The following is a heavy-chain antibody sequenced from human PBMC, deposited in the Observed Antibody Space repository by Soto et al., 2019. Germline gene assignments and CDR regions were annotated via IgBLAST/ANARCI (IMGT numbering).Heavy chain of an antibody. CDR2: IYWDDDK. CDR1: GFSLSTSGVG. Sequence: QITLKESGPTLVKPTQTLTLTCTFSGFSLSTSGVGVGWISQPPAKALEWLALIYWDDDKRYSPSLKGRLTIANDTAKSQVVLTMTNMDPVDTATYYCAHSITMVRGVITTPVYWFDPWGQGTLVMVSS. CDR3: AHSITMVRGVITTPVYWFDP. D-gene: IGHD3-10*01. J-gene: IGHJ5*02. V-gene: IGHV2-5*02.